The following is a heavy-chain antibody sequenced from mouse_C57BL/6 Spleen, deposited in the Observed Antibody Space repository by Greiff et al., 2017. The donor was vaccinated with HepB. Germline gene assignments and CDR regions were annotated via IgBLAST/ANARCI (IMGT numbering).Heavy chain of an antibody. CDR2: IWSGGST. CDR1: GFSLTSYG. J-gene: IGHJ3*01. Sequence: VQLVESGPGLVQPSQSLSITCTVSGFSLTSYGVHWVRQSPGKGLEWLGVIWSGGSTDYNAAFISRLSISKDNSKSQVFFKMNSLQADDTAIYYCASDYHGGFAYWGQGTLVTVSA. CDR3: ASDYHGGFAY. V-gene: IGHV2-2*01. D-gene: IGHD1-1*01.